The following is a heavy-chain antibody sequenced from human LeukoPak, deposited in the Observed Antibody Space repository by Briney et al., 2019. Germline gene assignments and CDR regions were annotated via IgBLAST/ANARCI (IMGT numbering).Heavy chain of an antibody. J-gene: IGHJ3*02. V-gene: IGHV3-30*02. CDR2: IRYDGSNK. CDR3: AKDPGGSGSYYKGPDAFDI. Sequence: GGSLRLSCAASGYTFSSYAMSWVREAPGKGLEWVAFIRYDGSNKYYADSVKGRFTISRDNSKNTLYLQMNSLRAEDTAVYYCAKDPGGSGSYYKGPDAFDIWGQGTMVTVSS. CDR1: GYTFSSYA. D-gene: IGHD3-10*01.